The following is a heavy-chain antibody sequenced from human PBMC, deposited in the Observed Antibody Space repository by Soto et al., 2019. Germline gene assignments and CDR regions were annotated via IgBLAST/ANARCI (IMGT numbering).Heavy chain of an antibody. Sequence: SGTLSLTCAVSGGSISSGGYSWSWIRQPPGNGLEWIGYIYHSGSTYYNPSLKSRVTISVDRSKNQFSLKLSSVTAADTAVYYCARGRSGWYVDYWGQGTLVTVSS. V-gene: IGHV4-30-2*01. CDR3: ARGRSGWYVDY. CDR1: GGSISSGGYS. CDR2: IYHSGST. D-gene: IGHD6-19*01. J-gene: IGHJ4*02.